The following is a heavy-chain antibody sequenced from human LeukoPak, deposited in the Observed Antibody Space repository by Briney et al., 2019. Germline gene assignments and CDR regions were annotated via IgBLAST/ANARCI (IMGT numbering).Heavy chain of an antibody. D-gene: IGHD2-21*01. CDR3: ARDHGLQMIARRGFDF. CDR2: IIPIFGTA. Sequence: SVKVSCKASGGTFSSYAISWVRQAPGQGLEWMGGIIPIFGTANYAQKFQGRDTITADESTSTAYMELSSLRSEDTAVYYCARDHGLQMIARRGFDFWGQGTLVTVSS. V-gene: IGHV1-69*01. CDR1: GGTFSSYA. J-gene: IGHJ4*02.